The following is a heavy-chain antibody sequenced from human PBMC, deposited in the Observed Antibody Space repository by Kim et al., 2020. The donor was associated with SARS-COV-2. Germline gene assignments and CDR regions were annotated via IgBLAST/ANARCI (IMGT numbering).Heavy chain of an antibody. CDR3: TRASYSNLKDFDY. D-gene: IGHD6-13*01. J-gene: IGHJ4*02. Sequence: YAASVKGRFTISRDDSKSIAYLQMNSLKTEDTAVYYCTRASYSNLKDFDYCGQGTLVTVSS. V-gene: IGHV3-49*02.